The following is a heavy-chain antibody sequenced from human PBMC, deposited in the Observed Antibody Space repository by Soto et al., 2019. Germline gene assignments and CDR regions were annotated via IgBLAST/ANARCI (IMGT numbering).Heavy chain of an antibody. CDR3: VRDGGNSYFGY. CDR2: ISYDGSNK. V-gene: IGHV3-30-3*01. Sequence: GGSLRRSCAASGFNFSSYAMHWVRQAPGKGLEWVAVISYDGSNKYYADSVKGRFTISRDNSKNTLYLQMNSLRAEDTAVYYCVRDGGNSYFGYWGQGTLVTVSS. D-gene: IGHD2-15*01. CDR1: GFNFSSYA. J-gene: IGHJ4*02.